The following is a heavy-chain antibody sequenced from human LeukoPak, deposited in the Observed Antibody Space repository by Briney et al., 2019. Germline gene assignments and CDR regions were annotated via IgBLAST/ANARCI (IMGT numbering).Heavy chain of an antibody. CDR3: ARVNYYGSGSYLWFNP. D-gene: IGHD3-10*01. V-gene: IGHV4-30-2*01. CDR2: IHYSGST. CDR1: GDSINRGAYS. J-gene: IGHJ5*02. Sequence: SETLSLTCAVTGDSINRGAYSWSWIRQPPGKGLDLLGYIHYSGSTYYNPSLKSRVTISLDRPKNQFSLKLTSVTAADTAVYYCARVNYYGSGSYLWFNPWGHGTLVTVSS.